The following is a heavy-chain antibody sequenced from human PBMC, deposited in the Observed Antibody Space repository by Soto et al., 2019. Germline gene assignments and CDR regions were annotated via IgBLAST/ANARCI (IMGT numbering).Heavy chain of an antibody. Sequence: SSGFCGSRISKKQGKGLEWIGYIYYSGSTNYNPSLKSRVTISVDTSKNQFSLKLSSVTAADTAVYYCARGPGISGSYYYYYYGMAVWGQGTTVTVSS. CDR2: IYYSGST. CDR3: ARGPGISGSYYYYYYGMAV. CDR1: SSGFC. D-gene: IGHD1-26*01. V-gene: IGHV4-61*08. J-gene: IGHJ6*02.